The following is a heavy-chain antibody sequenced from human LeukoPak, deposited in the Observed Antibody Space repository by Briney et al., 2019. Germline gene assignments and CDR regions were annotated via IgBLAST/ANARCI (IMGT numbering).Heavy chain of an antibody. CDR1: GYTFTGYY. CDR2: INPNSGGT. D-gene: IGHD6-13*01. V-gene: IGHV1-2*02. CDR3: ARDLWEGSNSWIPY. Sequence: ASVKVSCKASGYTFTGYYMHWVRQAPGQGLEWMGWINPNSGGTKYAQKFKGRVTMTRDTSISTAYMELTSLRSDDTAVYYCARDLWEGSNSWIPYWGQGTLVTVSS. J-gene: IGHJ4*02.